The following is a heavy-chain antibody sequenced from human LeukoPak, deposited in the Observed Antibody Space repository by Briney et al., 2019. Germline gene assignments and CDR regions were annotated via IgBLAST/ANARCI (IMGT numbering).Heavy chain of an antibody. CDR3: AKDPIFSGSYGVFDY. CDR1: GFTFSSYA. Sequence: GGSLRLSCAASGFTFSSYAMSWVRQAPGKGLEWVSAISGSGGSTCYADSVKGRFTISRDNSKNTLYLQMNSLRAGDTAVYYCAKDPIFSGSYGVFDYWGLGTLVTVSS. CDR2: ISGSGGST. D-gene: IGHD1-26*01. J-gene: IGHJ4*02. V-gene: IGHV3-23*01.